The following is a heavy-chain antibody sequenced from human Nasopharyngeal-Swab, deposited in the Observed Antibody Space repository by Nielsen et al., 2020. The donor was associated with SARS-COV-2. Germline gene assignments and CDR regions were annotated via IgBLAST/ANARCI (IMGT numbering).Heavy chain of an antibody. CDR1: GYTLTELS. Sequence: ASVKVSCKVSGYTLTELSMHWVRQAPGKGLEWMGGFDPEDGETIYAQKFQGRVTMTEDTSTDTAYMELSSLRSEDTAAYYCATTAAAAGTSWFDPWGQGTLVTVSS. J-gene: IGHJ5*02. CDR2: FDPEDGET. D-gene: IGHD6-13*01. V-gene: IGHV1-24*01. CDR3: ATTAAAAGTSWFDP.